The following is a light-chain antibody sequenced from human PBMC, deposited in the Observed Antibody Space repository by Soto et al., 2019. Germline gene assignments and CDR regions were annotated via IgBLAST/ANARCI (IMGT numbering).Light chain of an antibody. Sequence: EIVLTQSPGTLSLSPGERATLSCRASQSVSSSYLAWYQQKPGQAPRLLVYGASSRATGISDRFSGSGSGTDFTLTISRLEPEDFAVYYCQHYVSPPITFGQGTRLEI. J-gene: IGKJ5*01. CDR3: QHYVSPPIT. CDR2: GAS. V-gene: IGKV3-20*01. CDR1: QSVSSSY.